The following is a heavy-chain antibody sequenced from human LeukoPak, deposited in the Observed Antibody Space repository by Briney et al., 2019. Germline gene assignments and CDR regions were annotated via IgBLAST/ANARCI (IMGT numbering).Heavy chain of an antibody. CDR2: INPKSGGT. Sequence: ASVKVSCKASGYTFIGYYMHWVRQAPGQGLQWMGWINPKSGGTKYAQKFQGRVTMTRDTSISTAYMELSGLRSDDTAEYYCARDPPHSGFGRYYFDYWGQGALVTVSS. J-gene: IGHJ4*02. CDR3: ARDPPHSGFGRYYFDY. V-gene: IGHV1-2*02. CDR1: GYTFIGYY. D-gene: IGHD3-22*01.